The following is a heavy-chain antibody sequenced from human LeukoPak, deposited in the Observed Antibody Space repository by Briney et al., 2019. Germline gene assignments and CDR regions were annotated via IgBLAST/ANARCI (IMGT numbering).Heavy chain of an antibody. CDR1: GFTFRSYG. CDR2: LSGSGGST. D-gene: IGHD3-16*01. J-gene: IGHJ4*02. V-gene: IGHV3-23*01. CDR3: AKALGGYDFDY. Sequence: GGSLRLSCAASGFTFRSYGMSWVRQAPGKGLECVSSLSGSGGSTYYADSVKGRFTISRDNSKNTLFLHMNSLRAEDTAVYYCAKALGGYDFDYWGQGTLVTVSS.